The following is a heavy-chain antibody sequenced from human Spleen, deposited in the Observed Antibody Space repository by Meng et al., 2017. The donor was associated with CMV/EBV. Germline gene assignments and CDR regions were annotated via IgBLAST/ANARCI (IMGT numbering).Heavy chain of an antibody. J-gene: IGHJ5*02. V-gene: IGHV3-21*01. CDR1: YR. CDR3: ARDAKGAGFYDSSGLINWFDP. Sequence: YRMNWVRQAPGKWLEWVSSFSSNSSYIYYADSVKGRFTISRDNARNSLYLQMNSLRAEDTAVYYCARDAKGAGFYDSSGLINWFDPWGQGTLVTVSS. CDR2: FSSNSSYI. D-gene: IGHD3-22*01.